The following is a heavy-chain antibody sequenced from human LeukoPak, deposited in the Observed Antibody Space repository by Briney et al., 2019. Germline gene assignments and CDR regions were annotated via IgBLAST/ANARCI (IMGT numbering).Heavy chain of an antibody. V-gene: IGHV3-33*01. Sequence: GGSLRLSCAASGFTFRSYGMHWVRQAPGKGLEWVAVIWYDGSNKYYADSVKGRFTVSRDDSKNTLYLQMNSLRAEDTAVYYCATAVASSSGWYADYWGQGTLVTVSS. CDR2: IWYDGSNK. J-gene: IGHJ4*02. CDR3: ATAVASSSGWYADY. D-gene: IGHD6-19*01. CDR1: GFTFRSYG.